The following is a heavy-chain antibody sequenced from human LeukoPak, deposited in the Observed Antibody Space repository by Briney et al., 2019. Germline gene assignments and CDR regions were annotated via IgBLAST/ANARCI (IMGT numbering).Heavy chain of an antibody. V-gene: IGHV3-7*01. Sequence: GGSLRLSCAASGFTVSSDYMSWVRQAPGKGLEWVANINQDGSEKYYVDSVKGRFTISRDNAENSLYLQMNNLRVDDTAVYYCAREFPKIAERCVGACYFYYYMDVWGKGTTVTVTS. CDR3: AREFPKIAERCVGACYFYYYMDV. D-gene: IGHD1-1*01. CDR2: INQDGSEK. CDR1: GFTVSSDY. J-gene: IGHJ6*03.